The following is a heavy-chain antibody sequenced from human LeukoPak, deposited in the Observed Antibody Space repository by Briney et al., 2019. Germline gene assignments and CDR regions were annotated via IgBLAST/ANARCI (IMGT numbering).Heavy chain of an antibody. CDR1: GFTFSSYA. V-gene: IGHV3-30*04. D-gene: IGHD3-10*01. J-gene: IGHJ5*02. Sequence: GGSPRVSCAASGFTFSSYAMHWVRQAPGKGLEWVAVISYDGSNKHYADSVKGRFTISRDNSKNTLYLQMNSLRAEDTAVYYCARDRGYYGSGSYYHWGQGTLVTVSS. CDR3: ARDRGYYGSGSYYH. CDR2: ISYDGSNK.